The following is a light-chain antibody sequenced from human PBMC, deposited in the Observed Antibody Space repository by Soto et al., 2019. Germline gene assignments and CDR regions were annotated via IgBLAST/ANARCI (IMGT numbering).Light chain of an antibody. J-gene: IGKJ1*01. CDR1: QSILYSSFNKNY. CDR2: WPS. CDR3: KQYYCTQT. Sequence: DIVMTQSPDSLAVSLRVSATINYKSSQSILYSSFNKNYLAWYLHEPGQPPKLRIYWPSTRESGVSDRFSGRQSGTDFTLTTSSLQAEGVAVYYCKQYYCTQTLGKGIKVDTK. V-gene: IGKV4-1*01.